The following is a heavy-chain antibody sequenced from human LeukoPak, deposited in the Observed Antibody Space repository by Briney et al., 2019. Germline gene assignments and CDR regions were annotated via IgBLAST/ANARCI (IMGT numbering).Heavy chain of an antibody. J-gene: IGHJ4*02. Sequence: SVKVSCKASGGTFSSYAISWLRQAPGQGLEWMGGIIPIFGTANYAQKFQGRVTITADESTSTAYMELSSLRSEDTAVYYCARASPPIYYDSSGYPLYYFDYWGQGTLVTVSS. CDR1: GGTFSSYA. V-gene: IGHV1-69*01. CDR3: ARASPPIYYDSSGYPLYYFDY. D-gene: IGHD3-22*01. CDR2: IIPIFGTA.